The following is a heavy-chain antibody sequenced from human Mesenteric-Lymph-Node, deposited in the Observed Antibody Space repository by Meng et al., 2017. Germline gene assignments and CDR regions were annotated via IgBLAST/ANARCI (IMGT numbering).Heavy chain of an antibody. J-gene: IGHJ5*02. Sequence: GGSLRLSCAASGFTFSSYSMNWVRQAPGKGLEWVSSISSSSSYIYYADSVKGRFTISRDNAKNSLYLQMNSLRAEDTAVYYCARDRGDYGDYVGNLDWFDPWGQGTLVTVSS. CDR2: ISSSSSYI. CDR1: GFTFSSYS. D-gene: IGHD4-17*01. CDR3: ARDRGDYGDYVGNLDWFDP. V-gene: IGHV3-21*01.